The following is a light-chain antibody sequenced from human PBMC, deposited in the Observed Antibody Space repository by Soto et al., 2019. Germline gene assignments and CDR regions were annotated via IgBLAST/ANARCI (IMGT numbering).Light chain of an antibody. CDR1: QSVSIN. CDR2: GAS. CDR3: QQYHKWSIT. V-gene: IGKV3-15*01. Sequence: EIVLTQSPATLSVSPGERATLSCRASQSVSINLAWYQQKPCQAPRLLIYGASTRATGIPGTFSGSGSGTDFTLTIASLQSEDFAVYYCQQYHKWSITFGQGTRLKIK. J-gene: IGKJ5*01.